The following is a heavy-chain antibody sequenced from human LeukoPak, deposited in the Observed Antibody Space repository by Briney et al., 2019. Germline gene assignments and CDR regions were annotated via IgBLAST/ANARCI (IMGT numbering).Heavy chain of an antibody. CDR2: INHSGST. D-gene: IGHD6-19*01. CDR1: GGSFSGYY. J-gene: IGHJ4*02. CDR3: ARRGRAVAGV. V-gene: IGHV4-34*01. Sequence: SETLSLTCAVYGGSFSGYYWSWIRQPPGKGLEWIGEINHSGSTNYNPSLKSRVTISVDTSKNQFSLKLSSVTAADTAVYYCARRGRAVAGVWGQGTLVTVSS.